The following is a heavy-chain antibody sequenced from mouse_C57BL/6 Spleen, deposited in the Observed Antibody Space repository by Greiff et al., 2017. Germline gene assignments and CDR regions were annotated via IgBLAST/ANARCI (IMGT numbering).Heavy chain of an antibody. Sequence: EVQRVESGPGLVKPSQSLSLTCSVTGYSITSGYYWNWIRQFPGNKLEWMGYISYDGSNNYNPSLKNRISITRDTSKNQFFLKLNSVTTEDTATYYCARRGSTVVGAMDYWGQGTSVTVSS. J-gene: IGHJ4*01. CDR3: ARRGSTVVGAMDY. CDR1: GYSITSGYY. D-gene: IGHD1-1*01. V-gene: IGHV3-6*01. CDR2: ISYDGSN.